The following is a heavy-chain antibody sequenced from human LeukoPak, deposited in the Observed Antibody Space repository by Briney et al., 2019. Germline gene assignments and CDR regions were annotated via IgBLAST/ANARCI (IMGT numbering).Heavy chain of an antibody. J-gene: IGHJ3*02. CDR1: GSTFSSYD. CDR3: ARSTYYYDNSGYWRAFDI. V-gene: IGHV3-13*05. CDR2: IGTAGDP. D-gene: IGHD3-22*01. Sequence: GGSLRLSCAASGSTFSSYDMHWVRQPTGKGLEWVSAIGTAGDPYYPDSVKGRFTISRENAKNSLYLQMNSLRAGDTAVYYCARSTYYYDNSGYWRAFDIWGQGTMVTVAS.